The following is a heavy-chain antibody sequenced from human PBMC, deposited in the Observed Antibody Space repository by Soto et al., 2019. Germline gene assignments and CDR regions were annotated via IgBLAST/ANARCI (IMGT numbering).Heavy chain of an antibody. Sequence: QVQLVESGGGVVQPGRSLRLSCAASGFTFSSYGMHWVRQAPGKGLEWVAVISYDGSNKYYADSVKGRFTISRDNSKNTLYLQMISLRAEDTAVYYCAKDSSGWMGDYWGQGTLVTVSS. V-gene: IGHV3-30*18. D-gene: IGHD6-19*01. CDR3: AKDSSGWMGDY. J-gene: IGHJ4*02. CDR1: GFTFSSYG. CDR2: ISYDGSNK.